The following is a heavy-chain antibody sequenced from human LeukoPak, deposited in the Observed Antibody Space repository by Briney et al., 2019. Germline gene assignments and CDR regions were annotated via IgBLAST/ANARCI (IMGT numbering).Heavy chain of an antibody. CDR1: GFTFSSYA. Sequence: GGSLRLSCAASGFTFSSYAMSWVRQAPGKGLEWVSAISGSGGSTYYADSVKGRFTISRDNSKNTPYLQMNSLRAEDTAVYYCAKAGGYCTNGVCLYYFDYWGQGTLVTVSS. CDR3: AKAGGYCTNGVCLYYFDY. D-gene: IGHD2-8*01. J-gene: IGHJ4*02. CDR2: ISGSGGST. V-gene: IGHV3-23*01.